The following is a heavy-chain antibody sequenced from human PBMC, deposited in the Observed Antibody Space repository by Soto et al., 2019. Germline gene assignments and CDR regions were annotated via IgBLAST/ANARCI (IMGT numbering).Heavy chain of an antibody. CDR2: INHSGST. CDR3: ARARSSSDPCYYFDY. J-gene: IGHJ4*02. D-gene: IGHD6-6*01. CDR1: GGSFSGYY. V-gene: IGHV4-34*01. Sequence: LSLTCAVYGGSFSGYYWSCIRQPPGKGLEWIGQINHSGSTNYNPSLKSRVTISVDTTKNQFSLKRSSVSAADTALCYCARARSSSDPCYYFDYWGQGTLVTVSS.